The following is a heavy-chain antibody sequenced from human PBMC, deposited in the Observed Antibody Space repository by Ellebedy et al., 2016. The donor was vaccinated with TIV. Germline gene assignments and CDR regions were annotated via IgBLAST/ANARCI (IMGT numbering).Heavy chain of an antibody. Sequence: SETLSLTCTVSGGSISSSSYYWGWIRQPPGKGLEWIGSIYYSGSTYYNPSLKSRVTISVDTSKNRFSLKLSSVTAADTAVYYCARRGVIYFDYWGQGTLVTVSS. V-gene: IGHV4-39*01. D-gene: IGHD3-10*01. CDR2: IYYSGST. CDR3: ARRGVIYFDY. CDR1: GGSISSSSYY. J-gene: IGHJ4*02.